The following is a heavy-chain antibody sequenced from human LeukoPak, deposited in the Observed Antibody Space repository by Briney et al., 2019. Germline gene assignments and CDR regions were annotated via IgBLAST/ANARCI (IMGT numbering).Heavy chain of an antibody. CDR2: ISWNSGSI. Sequence: GRSLRLSCAASGFTFDDYAMHWVRQAPGKGLEWVSGISWNSGSIGYADSVKGRFTISRDNAKNSLYLQMNSLRAEDTAVYYCARDLGHDVAVAPDYWGQGTLVTVSS. V-gene: IGHV3-9*01. CDR1: GFTFDDYA. D-gene: IGHD6-19*01. CDR3: ARDLGHDVAVAPDY. J-gene: IGHJ4*02.